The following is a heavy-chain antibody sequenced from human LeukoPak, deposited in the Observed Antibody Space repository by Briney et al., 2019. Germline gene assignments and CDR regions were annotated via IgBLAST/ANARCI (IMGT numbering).Heavy chain of an antibody. CDR2: ISTYDGNT. J-gene: IGHJ4*02. V-gene: IGHV1-18*01. CDR1: DYTFTSYG. D-gene: IGHD3-10*01. CDR3: ARGTYFDY. Sequence: ASVKVSCKASDYTFTSYGISWVRQAPGQGLEWMGWISTYDGNTNYAQKLQGRVTMTTDTSTNTAYLELRSLRSDDTAVYYCARGTYFDYWGQGTLVTVSS.